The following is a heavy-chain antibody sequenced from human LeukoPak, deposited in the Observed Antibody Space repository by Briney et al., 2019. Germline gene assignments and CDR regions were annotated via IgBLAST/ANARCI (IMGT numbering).Heavy chain of an antibody. CDR2: IYYSGST. Sequence: PSETLSLTCTVSGGSISSYYWSWIRQPPGKGLEWIGYIYYSGSTNYNPSLKSRVTISVDTSKNQFSLKLSSVTAADTAVYYCARGRTPSFFDYWGQGTLVTVSS. J-gene: IGHJ4*02. D-gene: IGHD2-2*01. CDR1: GGSISSYY. CDR3: ARGRTPSFFDY. V-gene: IGHV4-59*08.